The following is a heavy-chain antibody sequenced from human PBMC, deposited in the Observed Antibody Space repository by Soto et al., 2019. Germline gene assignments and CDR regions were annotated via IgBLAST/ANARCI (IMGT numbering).Heavy chain of an antibody. CDR3: ARGYSSSWYEGYYYYYGMDV. V-gene: IGHV4-4*02. D-gene: IGHD6-13*01. J-gene: IGHJ6*02. CDR1: GGSISSSNW. Sequence: SETLSLTCAVSGGSISSSNWCSWVRQPPGKGLEWIGEIYHSGSTNYNPSLKSRVTISVDKSKNQFSLKLSSVTAADTAVYYCARGYSSSWYEGYYYYYGMDVWGQGTTVTVSS. CDR2: IYHSGST.